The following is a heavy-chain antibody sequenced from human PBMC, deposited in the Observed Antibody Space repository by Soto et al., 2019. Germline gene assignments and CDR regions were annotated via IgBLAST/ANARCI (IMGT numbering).Heavy chain of an antibody. CDR2: NSGSGATT. D-gene: IGHD2-21*02. J-gene: IGHJ4*02. Sequence: EVQLLESGGGLVHPGGSLRLSCAASGLTFNDYAMSWVRQAPGKGLEWVSANSGSGATTYYADSVKGRFTISRDNSRDTLYLEMNSLRAEDTAIYYCAKDQTDVTLFDYWGQGTLVTVSS. CDR3: AKDQTDVTLFDY. CDR1: GLTFNDYA. V-gene: IGHV3-23*01.